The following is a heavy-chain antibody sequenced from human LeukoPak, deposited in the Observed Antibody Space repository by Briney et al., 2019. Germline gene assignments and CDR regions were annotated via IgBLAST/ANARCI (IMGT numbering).Heavy chain of an antibody. D-gene: IGHD1-26*01. Sequence: WASVKVSCKASGYTFTSYYMHWVRQAPGQGLEWMGIINPSGGSTSYAQKFQGRVTMTEDTSTDTAYMELSSLRSEDTAVYYCATDLTVGATTVDYWGQGTLVTVSS. CDR2: INPSGGST. V-gene: IGHV1-46*01. CDR3: ATDLTVGATTVDY. J-gene: IGHJ4*02. CDR1: GYTFTSYY.